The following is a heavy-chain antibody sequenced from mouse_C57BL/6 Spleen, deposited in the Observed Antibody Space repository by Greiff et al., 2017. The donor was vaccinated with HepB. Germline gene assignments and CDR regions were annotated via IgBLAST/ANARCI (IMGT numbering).Heavy chain of an antibody. J-gene: IGHJ4*01. CDR2: IDPENGDT. V-gene: IGHV14-4*01. CDR1: GFNIKDDY. Sequence: EVQLQQSGAELVRPGASVKLSCTASGFNIKDDYMHWVKQRPEQGLEWIGWIDPENGDTEYASKFQGKATITADTSSNTAYLQLSSLTSEDTAVYYCTQRDGNDYYAMDYWGQGTSVTVSS. CDR3: TQRDGNDYYAMDY. D-gene: IGHD2-1*01.